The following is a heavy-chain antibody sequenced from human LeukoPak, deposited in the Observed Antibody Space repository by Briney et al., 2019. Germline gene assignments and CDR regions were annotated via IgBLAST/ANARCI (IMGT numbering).Heavy chain of an antibody. J-gene: IGHJ4*02. D-gene: IGHD3-9*01. CDR3: ARAGFDWLFDY. CDR1: GGSISSYY. V-gene: IGHV4-59*01. Sequence: PSETLSLTCTVSGGSISSYYWSWIRQPPGKGLEWIGYIYYSGSTNYNPSLKSRVTISVDTSKNQFSLKLSSVTAADTAVYYCARAGFDWLFDYWGQGTLVTVSS. CDR2: IYYSGST.